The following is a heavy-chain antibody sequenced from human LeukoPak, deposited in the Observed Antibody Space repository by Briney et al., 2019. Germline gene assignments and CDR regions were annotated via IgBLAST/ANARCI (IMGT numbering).Heavy chain of an antibody. D-gene: IGHD3-9*01. J-gene: IGHJ6*02. CDR2: ISYSGST. CDR1: GGSISNYY. V-gene: IGHV4-59*12. Sequence: PSETLSLTCTVSGGSISNYYWTWIRQPPGKGLEWIGYISYSGSTNYNPSLKSRVPISSDPSKNQFSPRLSSVTAADTAVYYGAGDPSRDWAPYAVDVWGLGTTVIVSS. CDR3: AGDPSRDWAPYAVDV.